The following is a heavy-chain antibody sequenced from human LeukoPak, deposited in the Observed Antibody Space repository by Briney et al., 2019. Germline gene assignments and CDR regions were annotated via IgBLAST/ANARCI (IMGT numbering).Heavy chain of an antibody. CDR3: ARSAEHCNNGVCFTDYYMDV. D-gene: IGHD2-8*01. V-gene: IGHV1-18*01. CDR1: GGTFSSYA. Sequence: ASVKVSCKASGGTFSSYAISWVRQAPGQGLEWMGWISAYNGNTNYAQKLQGRVTMTRDTSITTAYMELSSLTSADTAVYFCARSAEHCNNGVCFTDYYMDVWGKGTTVTVSS. CDR2: ISAYNGNT. J-gene: IGHJ6*03.